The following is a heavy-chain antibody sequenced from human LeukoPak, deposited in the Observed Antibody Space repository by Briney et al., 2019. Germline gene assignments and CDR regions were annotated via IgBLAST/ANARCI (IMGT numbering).Heavy chain of an antibody. CDR1: GFTFSSYS. J-gene: IGHJ4*02. CDR2: ISSSSSYI. V-gene: IGHV3-21*01. CDR3: AKDGGWYSSSWYEGHFDY. D-gene: IGHD6-13*01. Sequence: GGSLRLSCAASGFTFSSYSMNWVRQAPGKGLEWVSSISSSSSYIYYADSVKGRFTISRDNAKNSLYLQMNSLRAEDTAVYYCAKDGGWYSSSWYEGHFDYWGQGTLVTVSS.